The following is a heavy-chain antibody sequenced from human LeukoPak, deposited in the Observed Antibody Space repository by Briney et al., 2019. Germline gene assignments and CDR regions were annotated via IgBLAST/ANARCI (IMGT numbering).Heavy chain of an antibody. CDR3: ARVVVGATHNYFDP. D-gene: IGHD2-15*01. Sequence: ASVKVSCKASGYTFTSYGLSWVRQAPGQGLEWMGGISASNGATNYAQKFQGRVTMTTETSTSTAYMELRSLRSDDTAVYYCARVVVGATHNYFDPWGQGTLVTVSS. CDR1: GYTFTSYG. V-gene: IGHV1-18*01. J-gene: IGHJ5*02. CDR2: ISASNGAT.